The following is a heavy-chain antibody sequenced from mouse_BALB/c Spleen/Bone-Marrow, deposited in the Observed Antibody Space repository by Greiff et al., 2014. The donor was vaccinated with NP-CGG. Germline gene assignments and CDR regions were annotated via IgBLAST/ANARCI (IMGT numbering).Heavy chain of an antibody. CDR2: INSGSNTI. V-gene: IGHV5-17*02. D-gene: IGHD4-1*01. CDR1: GFTFSSFG. CDR3: TRGGNWDDFDY. J-gene: IGHJ2*01. Sequence: VKLMESGGGLVQPGGSRKLSCAASGFTFSSFGMHWVRQAPEKGLEWVAYINSGSNTIYYADTVKGRFTISRDNPKNTLFLQMTSLRSEDTAMYYCTRGGNWDDFDYWGQGTTLAVSS.